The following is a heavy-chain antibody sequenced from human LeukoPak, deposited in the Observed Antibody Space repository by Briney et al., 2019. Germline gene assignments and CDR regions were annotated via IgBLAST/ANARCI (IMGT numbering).Heavy chain of an antibody. CDR1: GGSFSGYY. J-gene: IGHJ2*01. D-gene: IGHD4-17*01. CDR3: ARGYATVTTFSRWYFDL. Sequence: SETLSLTCAVYGGSFSGYYWSWIRQPPGKGLEWTGEINHSGSTNYNPSLKSRVTISVDTSKNQFSLKLSSVTAADTAVYYCARGYATVTTFSRWYFDLWGRGTLVTVSS. V-gene: IGHV4-34*01. CDR2: INHSGST.